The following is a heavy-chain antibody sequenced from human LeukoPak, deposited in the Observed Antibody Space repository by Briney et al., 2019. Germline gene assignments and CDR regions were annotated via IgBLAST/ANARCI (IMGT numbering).Heavy chain of an antibody. CDR3: ARVFGLTDF. CDR2: ISSSSSTI. V-gene: IGHV3-48*02. J-gene: IGHJ4*02. Sequence: PGGSLRVSCVAAGFTASRYRMYAVRQAPGKGLEWVSYISSSSSTIYYADSVKGRFTISRDNAKNSLYLQMNSLRDEDTAGYYCARVFGLTDFWGQGTLVTVSS. D-gene: IGHD3/OR15-3a*01. CDR1: GFTASRYR.